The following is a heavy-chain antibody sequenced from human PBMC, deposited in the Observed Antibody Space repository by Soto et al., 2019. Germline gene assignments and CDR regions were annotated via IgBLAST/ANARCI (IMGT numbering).Heavy chain of an antibody. CDR2: IYNGGGT. V-gene: IGHV3-53*02. CDR1: GFTVSGNY. J-gene: IGHJ4*02. Sequence: EVQLVETGGGLIQPGGSLRLSCAASGFTVSGNYMSWVRQAPGKGLEWVSVIYNGGGTYYADSVKGRFTISRDNYKNTLYLPMNSLSAEDTAVYYCASTRGSYYDYWGQGTLVTVSS. CDR3: ASTRGSYYDY. D-gene: IGHD5-12*01.